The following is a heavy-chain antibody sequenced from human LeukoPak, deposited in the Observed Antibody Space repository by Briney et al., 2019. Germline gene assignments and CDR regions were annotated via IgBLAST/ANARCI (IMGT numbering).Heavy chain of an antibody. J-gene: IGHJ4*02. Sequence: GGSLRLSCAASGFTFSDFWMSWVRQAPGKGLEWVANMRQDGREEYYVASVKGRFTISRDNAKSSLYLQMSFLRVEDTAVYYCARDDGAGSYAGDYWGQGTLVTVSS. CDR2: MRQDGREE. V-gene: IGHV3-7*03. CDR1: GFTFSDFW. CDR3: ARDDGAGSYAGDY. D-gene: IGHD6-19*01.